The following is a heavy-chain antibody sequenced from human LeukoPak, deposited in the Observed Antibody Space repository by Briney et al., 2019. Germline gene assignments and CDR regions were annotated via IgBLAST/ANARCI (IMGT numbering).Heavy chain of an antibody. D-gene: IGHD2-2*01. CDR1: GGSISSYY. Sequence: SETLSLTCTVSGGSISSYYWSWIRQPAGKGLEWIGRIYTSGSTNYNPSLKSRVTMSVDTSKNQFSLKLSSVTAADTAVYYCARDSRRVVPAAMWLDPMSDPWGQGTLVTVSS. J-gene: IGHJ5*02. CDR2: IYTSGST. V-gene: IGHV4-4*07. CDR3: ARDSRRVVPAAMWLDPMSDP.